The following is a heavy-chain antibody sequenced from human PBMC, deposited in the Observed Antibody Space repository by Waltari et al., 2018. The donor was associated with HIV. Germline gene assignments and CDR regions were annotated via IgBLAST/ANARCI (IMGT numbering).Heavy chain of an antibody. CDR3: VGTVTTLYRWFDP. J-gene: IGHJ5*02. V-gene: IGHV3-7*01. CDR1: GFVFSSYW. D-gene: IGHD4-17*01. Sequence: EVQLVESGGGLVQPGGSLRLTCAASGFVFSSYWMNWVRWGPGKGLEWVASIKQDGSDKYYVDSVKGRFTISRDNAKNSLYLQMNNLRAEDTALYYCVGTVTTLYRWFDPWGQGTLVTVSS. CDR2: IKQDGSDK.